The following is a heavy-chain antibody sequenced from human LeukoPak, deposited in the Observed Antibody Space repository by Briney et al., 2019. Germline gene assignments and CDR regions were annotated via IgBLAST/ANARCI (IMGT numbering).Heavy chain of an antibody. V-gene: IGHV4-61*02. CDR1: GGSISSGSYY. CDR2: IYTSGST. D-gene: IGHD3-9*01. CDR3: AREPAYYDILTGYYWTHFDY. Sequence: SQTLSLTCTVAGGSISSGSYYWSWIRQPAGKGLEWIGRIYTSGSTNYNPSLKSRVTISVDTSKNQFSLKLSSVTAADTAVYYCAREPAYYDILTGYYWTHFDYWGQGTLVTVSS. J-gene: IGHJ4*02.